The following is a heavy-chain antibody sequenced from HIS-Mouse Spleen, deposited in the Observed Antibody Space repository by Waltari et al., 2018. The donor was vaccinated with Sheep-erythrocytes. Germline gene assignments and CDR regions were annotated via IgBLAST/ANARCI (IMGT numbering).Heavy chain of an antibody. CDR2: IYHSGST. Sequence: QVQLQESGPGLVKPSETLSLTCTVSGYSISSGYYWGWIRQPPGKGLEWIGSIYHSGSTYYNPSLKSRVTISVDTSKNQFSLKLSSVTAADTAVYYCARVLAAAGDDAFDIWGQGTMVTVSS. J-gene: IGHJ3*02. D-gene: IGHD6-13*01. V-gene: IGHV4-38-2*02. CDR1: GYSISSGYY. CDR3: ARVLAAAGDDAFDI.